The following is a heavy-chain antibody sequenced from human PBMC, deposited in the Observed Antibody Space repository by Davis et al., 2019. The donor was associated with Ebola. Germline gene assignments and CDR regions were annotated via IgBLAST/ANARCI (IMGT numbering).Heavy chain of an antibody. CDR3: AKAGPYYFDY. CDR1: GFSFSSYD. J-gene: IGHJ4*02. V-gene: IGHV3-23*01. Sequence: PGGSLRLSCAASGFSFSSYDMIWVRQAPGKGLEYVSGISGSGATTDYADSVKGRFTISRDNPKNTLYLQMNNLSLEDTAIYYCAKAGPYYFDYWGQGTLVAVSS. CDR2: ISGSGATT.